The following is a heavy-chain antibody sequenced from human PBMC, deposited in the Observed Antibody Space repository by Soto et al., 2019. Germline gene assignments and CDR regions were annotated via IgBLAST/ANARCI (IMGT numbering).Heavy chain of an antibody. CDR3: ASGDSYGSGSYPEPLRFDP. Sequence: GGSLRLSCAASGFTFSSYAMHWVRQAPGKGLEWVAVISYDGSNKYYADSVKGRFTISRDNSKNTLYLQMNSLRAEDTSVYYCASGDSYGSGSYPEPLRFDPWGQGTLVTVSS. CDR1: GFTFSSYA. D-gene: IGHD3-10*01. J-gene: IGHJ5*02. CDR2: ISYDGSNK. V-gene: IGHV3-30-3*01.